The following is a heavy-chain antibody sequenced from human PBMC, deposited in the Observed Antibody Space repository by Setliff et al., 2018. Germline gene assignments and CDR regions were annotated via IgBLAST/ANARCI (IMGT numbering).Heavy chain of an antibody. J-gene: IGHJ6*02. CDR2: VTTTGGFT. Sequence: PGGSLRLSCAASGFTFSDYYMSWIRQAPGKGLEWVSYVTTTGGFTKEADSVRGRFTISRDNAKNSLYLQMNSLRAEDSAVYYCARDGVYYGMDVWGQGTTVTVSS. V-gene: IGHV3-11*06. CDR1: GFTFSDYY. CDR3: ARDGVYYGMDV.